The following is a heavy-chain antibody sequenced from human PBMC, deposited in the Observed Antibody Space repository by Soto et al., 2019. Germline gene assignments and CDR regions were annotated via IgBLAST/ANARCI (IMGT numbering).Heavy chain of an antibody. J-gene: IGHJ4*02. CDR1: GFTFSSYA. Sequence: GGSLRLSCAASGFTFSSYAMSWVRQAPGKGLEWVSAISGSGGSTYYEDSVKGRFTISRDNSKNTLYLQMNSLRAEDTAVYYCVGRYCSSTSCYYFDYWGQGTLVTVSS. V-gene: IGHV3-23*01. CDR3: VGRYCSSTSCYYFDY. D-gene: IGHD2-2*01. CDR2: ISGSGGST.